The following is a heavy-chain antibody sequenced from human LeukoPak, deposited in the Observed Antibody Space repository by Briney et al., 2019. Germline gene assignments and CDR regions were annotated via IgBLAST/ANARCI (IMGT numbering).Heavy chain of an antibody. V-gene: IGHV3-23*01. CDR3: AKDPNGDYVGAFDS. J-gene: IGHJ3*02. Sequence: PGGSLRLSCAASGFTFSSYAMSWVRQAPGKGPEWVSAISGSGGSTYYADSVKGRFTISRDNSKNTLYLHMSSLRAEDAAVYYCAKDPNGDYVGAFDSWGQGTMVIVSS. CDR2: ISGSGGST. CDR1: GFTFSSYA. D-gene: IGHD4-17*01.